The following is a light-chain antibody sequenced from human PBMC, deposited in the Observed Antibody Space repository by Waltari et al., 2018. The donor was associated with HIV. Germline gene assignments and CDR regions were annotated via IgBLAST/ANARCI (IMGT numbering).Light chain of an antibody. CDR2: GNN. Sequence: VLPQPPSASGTPGQRVTIPCSGHSPNIGGTALRWSQNLPGATPPLLIFGNNQRSSGVPDRFSGSKSATSASLAISGLRSVDEADYSCAAWDDSLDGPVFGGGTKLTVL. CDR1: SPNIGGTA. V-gene: IGLV1-44*01. J-gene: IGLJ2*01. CDR3: AAWDDSLDGPV.